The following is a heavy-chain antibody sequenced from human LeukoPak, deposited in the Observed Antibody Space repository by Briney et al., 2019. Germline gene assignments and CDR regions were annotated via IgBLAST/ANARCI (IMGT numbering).Heavy chain of an antibody. CDR1: GFTFSSYG. CDR3: AREGEQQPGWFEP. D-gene: IGHD6-13*01. CDR2: IKQDGSDK. J-gene: IGHJ5*02. V-gene: IGHV3-7*03. Sequence: PGGSLRLSCAASGFTFSSYGVSWVRQAPGKGLEWVSNIKQDGSDKYYVDSVKGRFTISRDNAKNSLYLQMNSLRAEDTAVYYCAREGEQQPGWFEPWGQGTLVTVSS.